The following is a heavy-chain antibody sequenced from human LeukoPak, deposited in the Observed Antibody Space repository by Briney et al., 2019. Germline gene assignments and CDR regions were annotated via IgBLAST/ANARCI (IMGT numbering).Heavy chain of an antibody. CDR1: GFTFSSYA. CDR2: ISGSGGST. V-gene: IGHV3-23*01. CDR3: AKVVLRGDYGDYRDLFFDY. D-gene: IGHD4-17*01. J-gene: IGHJ4*02. Sequence: GGSLRLSCAASGFTFSSYAMSWVRQAPGKRLEWVSAISGSGGSTYYADSVKGRFTISRDNSKNTLYLQMNSLRAEDTAVYYCAKVVLRGDYGDYRDLFFDYWGQGTLVTVSS.